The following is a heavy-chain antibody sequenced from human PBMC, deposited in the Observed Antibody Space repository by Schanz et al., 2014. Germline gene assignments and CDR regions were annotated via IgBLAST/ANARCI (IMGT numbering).Heavy chain of an antibody. CDR3: ARDGDRFYHNYYMDV. Sequence: EVQLVESGGGLVQPGGSLRLSCAASGFTFSSYWMSWVRQAPGKGLEWVSRISHSGGSKYYADSVKGRFTISRDRFQNTLYLRMSSLRAEDTAVYYCARDGDRFYHNYYMDVWGKGTTVTVSS. CDR1: GFTFSSYW. J-gene: IGHJ6*03. V-gene: IGHV3-23*04. D-gene: IGHD4-17*01. CDR2: ISHSGGSK.